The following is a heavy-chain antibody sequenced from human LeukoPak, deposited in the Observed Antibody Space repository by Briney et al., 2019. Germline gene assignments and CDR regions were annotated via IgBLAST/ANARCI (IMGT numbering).Heavy chain of an antibody. D-gene: IGHD5-18*01. V-gene: IGHV4-34*01. J-gene: IGHJ3*02. CDR1: GGSFSGYY. Sequence: SETLSLTCAVYGGSFSGYYWSWIRQPPGKGLEWIGEINHSGSTNYNPSPKSRVTISVDTSKNQFSLKLSSVTAADTAVYYCARRGYSYGYAFDIWGQGTMVTVSS. CDR2: INHSGST. CDR3: ARRGYSYGYAFDI.